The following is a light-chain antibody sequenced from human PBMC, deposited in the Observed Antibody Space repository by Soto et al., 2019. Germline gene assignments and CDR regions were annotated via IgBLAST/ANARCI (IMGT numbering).Light chain of an antibody. CDR2: GAA. V-gene: IGKV3-15*01. CDR1: QSVSSN. CDR3: QQYNNRPPRT. Sequence: EVVLTQSPGTLSLSPGERATLSCRASQSVSSNLACYQQRPAREPRILIYGAASRGTGNPPKCCGSGSSTAVTPPTISLQSEEFAVFYCQQYNNRPPRTFGQGTKVDIK. J-gene: IGKJ1*01.